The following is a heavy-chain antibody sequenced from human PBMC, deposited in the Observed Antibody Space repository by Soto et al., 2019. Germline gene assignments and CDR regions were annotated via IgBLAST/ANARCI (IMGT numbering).Heavy chain of an antibody. V-gene: IGHV1-18*04. Sequence: ASVKVSCKASGYTFTSYGISWVRQAPGQGLEWMGWISAYNGNTNYAQKLQGRVTMTTDTSTSTAYMELRSLRSDDTAVYYCARERVARGSFYYYYGMDVWGQGTTVTVSS. CDR2: ISAYNGNT. CDR3: ARERVARGSFYYYYGMDV. CDR1: GYTFTSYG. J-gene: IGHJ6*02. D-gene: IGHD3-10*01.